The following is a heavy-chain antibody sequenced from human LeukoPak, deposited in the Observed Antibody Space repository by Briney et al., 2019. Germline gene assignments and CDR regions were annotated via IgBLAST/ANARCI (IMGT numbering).Heavy chain of an antibody. CDR2: ISSSSSYI. D-gene: IGHD3-3*01. Sequence: GGSLRLSCAASGFTFSSYSMNWVRQAPGKGLEWVSSISSSSSYIYYADSVKGRFTISRDNAKNSLYLQMNSLRAEDTAVYYCARHYDFWSGYYRDYYYGMDVWGQGTTVTVSS. J-gene: IGHJ6*02. CDR3: ARHYDFWSGYYRDYYYGMDV. V-gene: IGHV3-21*01. CDR1: GFTFSSYS.